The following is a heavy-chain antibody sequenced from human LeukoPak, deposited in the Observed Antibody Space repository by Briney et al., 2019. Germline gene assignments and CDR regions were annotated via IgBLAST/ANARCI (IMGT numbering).Heavy chain of an antibody. D-gene: IGHD6-19*01. CDR1: GESFSGYY. V-gene: IGHV4-34*01. Sequence: SETLSLTCAVYGESFSGYYWSWIRQPPGKGLEWIGEINHSGSTNYNPSLKSRVTISVDTPKNDLSLRLTSVLAADTAIYYCVRRDNTGWNYFDCWGQGILVTVSS. CDR3: VRRDNTGWNYFDC. CDR2: INHSGST. J-gene: IGHJ4*02.